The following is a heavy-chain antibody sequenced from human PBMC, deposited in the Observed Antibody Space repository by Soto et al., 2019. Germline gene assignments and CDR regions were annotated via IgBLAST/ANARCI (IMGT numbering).Heavy chain of an antibody. D-gene: IGHD5-18*01. J-gene: IGHJ6*02. CDR2: IYYSGST. Sequence: SETLSLTCTVSGGSISSSSYYWGWIRQPPGKGLEWIGSIYYSGSTYYNPSLKSRVTISVDTSKNQFSLKLSSVTAADTAVYYCASHRGYSYGPNYYYYGMDVRGQGTTVTVSS. V-gene: IGHV4-39*01. CDR3: ASHRGYSYGPNYYYYGMDV. CDR1: GGSISSSSYY.